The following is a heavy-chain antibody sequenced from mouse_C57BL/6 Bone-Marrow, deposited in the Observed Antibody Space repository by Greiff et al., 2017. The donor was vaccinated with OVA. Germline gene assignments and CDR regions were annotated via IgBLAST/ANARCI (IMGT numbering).Heavy chain of an antibody. V-gene: IGHV1-7*01. Sequence: VQLQQSGAELAKPGASVKLSCKASGYTFTSYWMHWVKQRPGQGLEWIGYINPSSGYTKYNQKFKDKATLTADKASSTANMQRSSVTYEDTAVYYCARRGVEADDWGKGTTLTVAA. CDR3: ARRGVEADD. CDR1: GYTFTSYW. J-gene: IGHJ2*01. CDR2: INPSSGYT. D-gene: IGHD1-1*01.